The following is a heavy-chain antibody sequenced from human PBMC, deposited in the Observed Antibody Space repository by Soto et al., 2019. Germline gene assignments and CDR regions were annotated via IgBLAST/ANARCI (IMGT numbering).Heavy chain of an antibody. CDR2: ISYDGSNK. Sequence: SLRLSCAASGFTFSSYGMHWVRQAPGKGLEWVAVISYDGSNKYYADSVKGRFTISRDNSKNTLYLQMNSLRAEDTAVYYCAAPPRYYDFWSGYPRLDYWGQG. CDR3: AAPPRYYDFWSGYPRLDY. CDR1: GFTFSSYG. J-gene: IGHJ4*02. D-gene: IGHD3-3*01. V-gene: IGHV3-30*03.